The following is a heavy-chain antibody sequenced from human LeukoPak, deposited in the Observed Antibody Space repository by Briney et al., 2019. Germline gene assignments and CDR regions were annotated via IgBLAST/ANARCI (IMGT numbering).Heavy chain of an antibody. Sequence: SETLSLTCTVSGGSISSSSYYWGWIRQPPGKGLEWIGSIYYSGSTYYNPSLKSRVTISVDTSKNQFSLKQRSVAAADTAVYYCASRNLYDFWSGYWSPWGQGTLATVSS. V-gene: IGHV4-39*01. D-gene: IGHD3-3*01. CDR1: GGSISSSSYY. CDR3: ASRNLYDFWSGYWSP. J-gene: IGHJ5*02. CDR2: IYYSGST.